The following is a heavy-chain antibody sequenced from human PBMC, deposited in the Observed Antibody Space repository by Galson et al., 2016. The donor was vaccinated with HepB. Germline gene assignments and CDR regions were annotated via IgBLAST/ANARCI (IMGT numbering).Heavy chain of an antibody. CDR3: ARAAYCSTTSCSDAFDI. J-gene: IGHJ3*02. D-gene: IGHD2-2*01. CDR1: GYTFTNYA. V-gene: IGHV1-3*01. CDR2: INAGNGNT. Sequence: SVKVSCKASGYTFTNYAMHWVRQAPGQRLEWMGWINAGNGNTKYSQKFQGRVTLTRDTSANTAYMELSSLRSEDTAVFYCARAAYCSTTSCSDAFDIWGQGTMVTVS.